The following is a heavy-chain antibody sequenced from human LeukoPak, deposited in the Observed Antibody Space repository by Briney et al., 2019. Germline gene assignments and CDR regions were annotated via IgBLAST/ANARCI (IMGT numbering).Heavy chain of an antibody. J-gene: IGHJ5*02. V-gene: IGHV1-46*01. CDR2: INPSGGST. Sequence: ASVKVSCKAPGYTFTSYYMHWVRQALGQGLEWMGIINPSGGSTSYAQKFQGRVTMTRDTSTSTVYMELSSLRSEDTAVYYCARDSGADLFDPWGQGTLVTVSS. D-gene: IGHD3-10*01. CDR3: ARDSGADLFDP. CDR1: GYTFTSYY.